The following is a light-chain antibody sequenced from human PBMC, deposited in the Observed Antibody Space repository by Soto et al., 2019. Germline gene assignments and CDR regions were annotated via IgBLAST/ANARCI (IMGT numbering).Light chain of an antibody. Sequence: QPVLTQPPSVSGAPGQRVTISCTGSSSNIGAGYDVHWYQQLPGTAPKLLIFSNNNRPSGVPDRFSGSKSGTSASLAITGLQAEDEAVYYCQSYDSSLSGYVAFGGGTKLTVL. V-gene: IGLV1-40*01. J-gene: IGLJ2*01. CDR2: SNN. CDR1: SSNIGAGYD. CDR3: QSYDSSLSGYVA.